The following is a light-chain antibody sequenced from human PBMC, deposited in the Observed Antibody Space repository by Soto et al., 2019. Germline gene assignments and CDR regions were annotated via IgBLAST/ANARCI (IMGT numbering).Light chain of an antibody. J-gene: IGKJ1*01. V-gene: IGKV3-20*01. CDR3: QQYGSSPRT. CDR2: GAS. Sequence: EIVLTQSPGTLSLSPGERSTLSCRASQSVSSSYLAWYQQKHGQAPRXXIYGASSRATGIPDRFSGIVSGTDVTITISRLEPEDGEVYYGQQYGSSPRTFGQGTKVDI. CDR1: QSVSSSY.